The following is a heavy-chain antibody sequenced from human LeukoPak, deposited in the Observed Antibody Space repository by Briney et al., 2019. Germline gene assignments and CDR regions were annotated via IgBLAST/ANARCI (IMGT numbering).Heavy chain of an antibody. CDR1: GGSISSGGYY. CDR3: ARLGLYDARGYYYV. D-gene: IGHD3-22*01. CDR2: IYYSGST. Sequence: PSKTLSLTCLVSGGSISSGGYYWSWIRQHPGKGLEWIGYIYYSGSTYYNPSLKSRVTISVDTSKNQFSLKLSSVTAAGTAVYYCARLGLYDARGYYYVWGQGTLVTVSS. V-gene: IGHV4-31*03. J-gene: IGHJ1*01.